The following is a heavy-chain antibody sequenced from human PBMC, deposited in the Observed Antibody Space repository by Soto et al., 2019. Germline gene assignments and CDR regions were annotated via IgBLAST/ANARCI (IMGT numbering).Heavy chain of an antibody. D-gene: IGHD3-3*01. CDR3: ARPGRDFWSGRYYFDY. CDR2: ISYDGSNI. CDR1: GFTFSTYG. J-gene: IGHJ4*02. Sequence: QVQLVESGGGVVQPGRSLRLSCAASGFTFSTYGIHWVRQAPGKGLEWVALISYDGSNIYYADSVKGRFTISRDNSKNTLYLQMNSLRAGDTAVYYCARPGRDFWSGRYYFDYWGQGTLVTVSS. V-gene: IGHV3-30*03.